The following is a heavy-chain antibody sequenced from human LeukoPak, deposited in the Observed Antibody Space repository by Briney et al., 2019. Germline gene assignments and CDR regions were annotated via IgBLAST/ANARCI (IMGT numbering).Heavy chain of an antibody. CDR3: ARHGRPGTHGDYYYYMDV. Sequence: KSGESLKISCKGSGYRFTNYWIGWVRQMPGKGLEWMGIIYLGDSDTRYSPSFQGQVTISADKSITTAYLQWSSLKASDTAMYYCARHGRPGTHGDYYYYMDVWGKGTTVTVSS. CDR1: GYRFTNYW. V-gene: IGHV5-51*01. D-gene: IGHD1-1*01. CDR2: IYLGDSDT. J-gene: IGHJ6*03.